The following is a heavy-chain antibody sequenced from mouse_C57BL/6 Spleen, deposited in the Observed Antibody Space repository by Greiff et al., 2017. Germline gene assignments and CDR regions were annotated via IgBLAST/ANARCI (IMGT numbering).Heavy chain of an antibody. J-gene: IGHJ4*01. D-gene: IGHD2-3*01. CDR1: GFTFSSYA. Sequence: EVMLVESGGGLVKPGGSLKLSCAASGFTFSSYAMSWVRQTPEKRLEWVATISDGGSYTYYPDNVKGRFTISRDNAKNNLYLQMSHLKSEDKAMYYCASSYDGYYESIAMDYWGQGTSVTVSS. CDR3: ASSYDGYYESIAMDY. CDR2: ISDGGSYT. V-gene: IGHV5-4*03.